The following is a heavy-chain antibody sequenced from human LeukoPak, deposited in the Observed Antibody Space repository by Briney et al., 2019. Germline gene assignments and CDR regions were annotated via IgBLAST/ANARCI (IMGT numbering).Heavy chain of an antibody. J-gene: IGHJ4*02. V-gene: IGHV4-4*02. Sequence: SGTLSLTRAVSGGSISSNNWWSWVRQPPGKGLEWIGEVYHSGGTYYNPSLESRVTISVDTSKNQFSPKLSSVTAADTAVYYCARAGTVAALYWGQGTLVTVSS. D-gene: IGHD6-19*01. CDR3: ARAGTVAALY. CDR1: GGSISSNNW. CDR2: VYHSGGT.